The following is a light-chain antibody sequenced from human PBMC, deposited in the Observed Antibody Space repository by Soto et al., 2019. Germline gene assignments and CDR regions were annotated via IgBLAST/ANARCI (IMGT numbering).Light chain of an antibody. CDR2: KGS. CDR3: QQYHTYSA. Sequence: DIQMTQSPSTLSASVGDRVTITCRASQSISTWLAWYQQKPGKAPKLLIHKGSTLESGAPSRFSGSGSGTEFPLSISSLQPDDFATYYCQQYHTYSAFGQGTKVAIK. J-gene: IGKJ1*01. V-gene: IGKV1-5*03. CDR1: QSISTW.